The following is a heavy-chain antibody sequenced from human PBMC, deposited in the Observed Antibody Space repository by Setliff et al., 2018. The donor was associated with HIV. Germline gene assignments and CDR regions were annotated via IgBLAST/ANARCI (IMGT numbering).Heavy chain of an antibody. D-gene: IGHD3-10*01. V-gene: IGHV1-2*02. Sequence: ASVKVSCKASGGTFSGYAINWVRQAPGQGLEWMGWINSKSGDTNYAQKFQGRVTMTRDTSISTAYMELSGLISEDAAVYYCARAGGLRMERGVVSDYWGQGTLVTVSS. CDR1: GGTFSGYA. J-gene: IGHJ4*02. CDR3: ARAGGLRMERGVVSDY. CDR2: INSKSGDT.